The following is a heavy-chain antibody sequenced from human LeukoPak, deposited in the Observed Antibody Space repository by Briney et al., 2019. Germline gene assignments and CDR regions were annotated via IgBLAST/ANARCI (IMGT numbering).Heavy chain of an antibody. CDR3: ARVSRIAASYYYYMDV. CDR2: ISSSSSYI. J-gene: IGHJ6*03. Sequence: GGSLRLSCAASGFTFSSYSMNWVRQAPGKGLEWVSSISSSSSYIYYADSVKGRFTISRDNAKNSLYLQMNSLRAEDTAVYYCARVSRIAASYYYYMDVWGKGTTVTVSS. D-gene: IGHD6-25*01. CDR1: GFTFSSYS. V-gene: IGHV3-21*01.